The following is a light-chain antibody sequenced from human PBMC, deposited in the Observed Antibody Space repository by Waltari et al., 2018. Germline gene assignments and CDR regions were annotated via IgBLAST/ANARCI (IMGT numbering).Light chain of an antibody. CDR1: QGISRY. CDR2: YAN. J-gene: IGKJ4*01. Sequence: IQMSQSPSSLSASVGDRVTITCRASQGISRYLNWYQQKPGKAPKLLVFYANSLASGVPSRFSGSGSGTEFTLTISSLQPEDFATYYCQQGNTNPLTFGGGTKVEIK. CDR3: QQGNTNPLT. V-gene: IGKV1-13*02.